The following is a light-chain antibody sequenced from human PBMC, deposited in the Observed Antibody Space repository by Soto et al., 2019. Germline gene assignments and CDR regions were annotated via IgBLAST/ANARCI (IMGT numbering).Light chain of an antibody. J-gene: IGKJ1*01. V-gene: IGKV3-11*01. CDR2: AAS. Sequence: EVVLTQSPATLSLSPGERATLSFRASQTVRAFLDWYQQKPGQAPRLLIYAASNRATGIPDRFSGSGSGTDFTLTISSLEPEDFAVYYCQQHSHWPPWTFGQGTRVEIQ. CDR3: QQHSHWPPWT. CDR1: QTVRAF.